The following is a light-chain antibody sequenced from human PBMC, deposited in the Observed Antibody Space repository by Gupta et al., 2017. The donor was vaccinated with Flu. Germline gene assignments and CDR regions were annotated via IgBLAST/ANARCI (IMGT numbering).Light chain of an antibody. CDR1: YSNIGAGYD. J-gene: IGLJ2*01. CDR2: AND. Sequence: QPVLTQPPSVSGAPGQRVTITCTGTYSNIGAGYDVHWYQQLPRTAPKLLIYANDNRPSGVPDRFSASKSDTSATLAITGLQPEDEAVYYCQSYDTSLSAVVFAGGTKLTVL. V-gene: IGLV1-40*02. CDR3: QSYDTSLSAVV.